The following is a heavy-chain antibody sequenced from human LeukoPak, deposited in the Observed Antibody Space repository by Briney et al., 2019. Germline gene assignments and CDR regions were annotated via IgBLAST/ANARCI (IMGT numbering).Heavy chain of an antibody. J-gene: IGHJ4*02. CDR3: AKGRGWMIVVGDHFDY. D-gene: IGHD3-22*01. Sequence: GGSLRLSCAASGFTFSSYGMSWVRQAPGKGLEWVSAISGSGGSTYYADSVKGRFTISRDNSKNTLYLQMNSLRAEDTPVYYCAKGRGWMIVVGDHFDYWGQGTLVTVSS. V-gene: IGHV3-23*01. CDR2: ISGSGGST. CDR1: GFTFSSYG.